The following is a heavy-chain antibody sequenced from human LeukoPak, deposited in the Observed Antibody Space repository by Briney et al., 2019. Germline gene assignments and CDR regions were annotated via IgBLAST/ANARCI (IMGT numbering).Heavy chain of an antibody. CDR1: GGSISIYY. J-gene: IGHJ4*02. CDR3: ARDPEGATVTTGY. CDR2: INHSGST. Sequence: SETLSLTCTVSGGSISIYYWSWIRQPPGKGLEWIGEINHSGSTHYNPPLKSRVTISVDTSKKQFSLKVRSVTAADTAVYYCARDPEGATVTTGYWGQGTLVTVSS. V-gene: IGHV4-34*01. D-gene: IGHD4-17*01.